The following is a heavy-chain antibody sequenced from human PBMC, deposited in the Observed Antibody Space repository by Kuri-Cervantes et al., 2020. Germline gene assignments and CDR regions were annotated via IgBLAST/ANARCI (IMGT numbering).Heavy chain of an antibody. CDR2: IYYSGST. V-gene: IGHV4-30-4*01. D-gene: IGHD6-19*01. CDR1: GGSISSGDYY. Sequence: SETLSLTCTVSGGSISSGDYYWSWIRQPPGKGLEWIGYIYYSGSTYYNPSLKSRVTISVDTSKNQFSLKLSSVTAADTAVYYCARDISSGWYGWFDPWGRGTLVTVSS. CDR3: ARDISSGWYGWFDP. J-gene: IGHJ5*02.